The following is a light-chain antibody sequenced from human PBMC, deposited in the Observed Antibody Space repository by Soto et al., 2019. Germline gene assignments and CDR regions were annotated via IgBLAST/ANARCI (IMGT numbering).Light chain of an antibody. J-gene: IGLJ2*01. V-gene: IGLV2-14*01. Sequence: QSALTQPASVSGSPGQSITISCTGTSSDVGGYNYVSWYQQHPGKAPKLMIYDVSNRPSGVSNRFSGSKSGNTASLTISGLRAEDGADYYCSSYTSSSSLDVVFGGGTKLTVL. CDR2: DVS. CDR1: SSDVGGYNY. CDR3: SSYTSSSSLDVV.